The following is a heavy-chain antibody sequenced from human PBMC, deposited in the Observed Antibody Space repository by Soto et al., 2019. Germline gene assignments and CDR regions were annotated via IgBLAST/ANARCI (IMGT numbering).Heavy chain of an antibody. CDR1: GFTFSSYA. J-gene: IGHJ6*02. CDR3: ARVLDTGAAGLPYYHYGMAV. V-gene: IGHV3-74*01. CDR2: INSDGSST. D-gene: IGHD6-13*01. Sequence: PGGSLRLSCAASGFTFSSYAMHWVRQAPGKGLEWVSGINSDGSSTSYADSVKGRFTISRDNAKNTLYLQMNSLRAEDTAVYYCARVLDTGAAGLPYYHYGMAVWGQGTTVTVSS.